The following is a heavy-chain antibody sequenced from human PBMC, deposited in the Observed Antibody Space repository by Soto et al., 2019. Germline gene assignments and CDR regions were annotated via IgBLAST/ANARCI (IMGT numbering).Heavy chain of an antibody. J-gene: IGHJ4*02. CDR2: ISYDGSNE. V-gene: IGHV3-30*18. D-gene: IGHD3-9*01. Sequence: GGSLRLSCAASGFTFSSYGMHWVRQAPGKGLEWVAHISYDGSNEHYVDSVKGRFTISRDNSKNTLYLQMTSLRAEDTAVYYCAEDSYYHDTGYYIFDSWGQGTLVTVSS. CDR3: AEDSYYHDTGYYIFDS. CDR1: GFTFSSYG.